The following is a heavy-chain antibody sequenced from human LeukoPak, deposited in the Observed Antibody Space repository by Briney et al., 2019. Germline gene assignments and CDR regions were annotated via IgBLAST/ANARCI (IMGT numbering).Heavy chain of an antibody. Sequence: GGSLRLSCAISGFTFNNYGMSWVRQAPGKGLEWVSTISASGDGTYYADSVKGRFTISRDSSKNTLYLQMNSLRAEDTAVYYCAREQYGSDDALDIWGQGTLVTVSS. D-gene: IGHD3-10*01. CDR2: ISASGDGT. V-gene: IGHV3-23*01. J-gene: IGHJ3*02. CDR3: AREQYGSDDALDI. CDR1: GFTFNNYG.